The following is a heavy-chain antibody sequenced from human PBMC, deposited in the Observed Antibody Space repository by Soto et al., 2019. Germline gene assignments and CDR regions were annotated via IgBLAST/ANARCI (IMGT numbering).Heavy chain of an antibody. CDR3: AKDSPSATVSPTHDY. J-gene: IGHJ4*01. CDR2: ISDSGADK. CDR1: GFTTNKHA. V-gene: IGHV3-23*01. Sequence: GGSLRLSCAVSGFTTNKHAMSWVRQAPEKGLEWVAGISDSGADKFYAESVRGRFTISRDTSKNMLYLQMNSLRAEDTAIYYCAKDSPSATVSPTHDYWGHGTLVSVSS. D-gene: IGHD2-15*01.